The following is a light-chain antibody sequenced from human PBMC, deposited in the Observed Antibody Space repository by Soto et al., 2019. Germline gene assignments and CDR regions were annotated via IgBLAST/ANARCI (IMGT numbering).Light chain of an antibody. CDR1: QSISSN. CDR3: QQSFSTPT. Sequence: EIVRTQSPATLSVSPGESATLSCRASQSISSNLAWYQQKPGQAPRLLIYGASTRVSGVPARFSGSGSGTDFTLTISSLQPEDFATYYCQQSFSTPTFGQGTRLEIK. J-gene: IGKJ5*01. V-gene: IGKV3-15*01. CDR2: GAS.